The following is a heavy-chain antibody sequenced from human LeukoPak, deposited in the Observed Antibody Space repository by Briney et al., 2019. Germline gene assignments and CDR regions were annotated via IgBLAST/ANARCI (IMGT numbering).Heavy chain of an antibody. V-gene: IGHV3-48*01. CDR1: GFTFSSYS. CDR2: ISSSSSTI. CDR3: ARDLGLPLYDYSGY. J-gene: IGHJ4*02. D-gene: IGHD3-16*01. Sequence: GGSLRLSCAASGFTFSSYSMNWVRQARGKGREWVSYISSSSSTISSAASLKGRFTISRDNAKNSLYLQMNSLRAEDTAVYYCARDLGLPLYDYSGYWGQGTLVTVSS.